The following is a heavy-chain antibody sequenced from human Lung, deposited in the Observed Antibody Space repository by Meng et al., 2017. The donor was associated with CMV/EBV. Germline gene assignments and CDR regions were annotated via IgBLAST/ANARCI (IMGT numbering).Heavy chain of an antibody. D-gene: IGHD3-10*01. V-gene: IGHV2-5*02. J-gene: IGHJ5*02. CDR3: ARRPLWPEEGVGWFDP. CDR1: GFSLTTNGVG. Sequence: QITLKESGPTLVKPTQTLTLTCTFSGFSLTTNGVGVGWIRQPPGKALEWLALIYWDDDKRYNPSLDHRLTITKDTSKNQVVLTMTNVDPEDTATYYCARRPLWPEEGVGWFDPWGQGTLVTVSS. CDR2: IYWDDDK.